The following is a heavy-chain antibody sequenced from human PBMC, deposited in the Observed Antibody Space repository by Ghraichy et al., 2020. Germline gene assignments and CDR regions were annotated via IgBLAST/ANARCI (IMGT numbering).Heavy chain of an antibody. CDR3: ARDPSGSYTYFDY. CDR1: GFTFSSYV. CDR2: IWFDGSNK. Sequence: GSLRLSCAASGFTFSSYVMHWVRQAPGKGLEWVAVIWFDGSNKYYADSVKGRFTISRDNSKNTLYLQMNSLRAEDTAVYYCARDPSGSYTYFDYWGQGTLVIVSS. J-gene: IGHJ4*02. D-gene: IGHD1-26*01. V-gene: IGHV3-33*01.